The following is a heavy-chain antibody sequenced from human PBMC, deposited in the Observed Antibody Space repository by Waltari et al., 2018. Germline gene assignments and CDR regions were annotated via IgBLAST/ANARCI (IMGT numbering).Heavy chain of an antibody. CDR3: ARPGIDCSSTSCYADRNAFDI. V-gene: IGHV4-4*02. CDR1: GGSISSSNW. J-gene: IGHJ3*02. D-gene: IGHD2-2*01. CDR2: IYHIGST. Sequence: QVQLQESGPGLVKPSGTLSLTCAVSGGSISSSNWWSWVRQPPGKGLEWIGEIYHIGSTNYNPSLKSRVTISVDKSKNQFSRKLSSVTAADTAVYYCARPGIDCSSTSCYADRNAFDIWGQGTMVTVSS.